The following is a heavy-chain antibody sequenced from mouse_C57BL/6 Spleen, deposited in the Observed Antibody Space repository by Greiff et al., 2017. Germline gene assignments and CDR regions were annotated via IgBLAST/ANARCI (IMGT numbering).Heavy chain of an antibody. J-gene: IGHJ1*03. D-gene: IGHD2-5*01. CDR1: GFTFSDYG. Sequence: EVQLVESGGGLVKPGGSLKLSCAASGFTFSDYGMHWVRQAPEKGLEWVAYISSGSSTIYYADTVKGRFTIYRDNAKNTLFLQMTSLRSEDTAMYYCARAYSNYVGYFDVWGTGTTVTVSS. V-gene: IGHV5-17*01. CDR2: ISSGSSTI. CDR3: ARAYSNYVGYFDV.